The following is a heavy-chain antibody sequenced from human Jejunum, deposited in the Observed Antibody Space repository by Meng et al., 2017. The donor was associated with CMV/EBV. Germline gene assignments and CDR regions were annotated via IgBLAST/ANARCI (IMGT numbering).Heavy chain of an antibody. CDR2: IYYSGST. D-gene: IGHD7-27*01. CDR3: ASPLGILGIVDL. J-gene: IGHJ2*01. V-gene: IGHV4-39*01. CDR1: GGSISSSGYY. Sequence: QQLLRDPGPGLVKPSETLSLACTVSGGSISSSGYYWGWIRQPPGKGLEWIGSIYYSGSTYYNPSLRSRVTISVDTSKNQFSLKLSSVTAADTAVYYCASPLGILGIVDLWGRGTLVTVSS.